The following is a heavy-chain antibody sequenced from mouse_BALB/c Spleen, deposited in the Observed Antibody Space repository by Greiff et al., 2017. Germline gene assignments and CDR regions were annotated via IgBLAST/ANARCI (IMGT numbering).Heavy chain of an antibody. J-gene: IGHJ4*01. CDR3: ARALHYCGKGYYAMDD. D-gene: IGHD1-2*01. CDR1: GFTFSSYA. Sequence: EVHLVESGGGLVKPGGSLKLSCAASGFTFSSYAMSWVRQSPEKRLEWVAEISSGGSYTYYPDTVTGRFTISRDNAKNTLYLEMSSLRSEDTAMYYCARALHYCGKGYYAMDDWGQGTSVTVSS. CDR2: ISSGGSYT. V-gene: IGHV5-9-4*01.